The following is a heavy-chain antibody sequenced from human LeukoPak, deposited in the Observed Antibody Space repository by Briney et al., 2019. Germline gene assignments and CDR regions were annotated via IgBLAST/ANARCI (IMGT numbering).Heavy chain of an antibody. CDR2: IYPGDSDT. CDR3: ARRRYCSSTSCYIDAFDI. V-gene: IGHV5-51*01. Sequence: PGESLKISCKGSGYSFTSYWIGWVRQMPGKGLEWMGIIYPGDSDTRYSPSFQGQVTISADKSISTAYLQWSSLKASDTAMYYCARRRYCSSTSCYIDAFDIWGQGTMVTVSS. CDR1: GYSFTSYW. J-gene: IGHJ3*02. D-gene: IGHD2-2*02.